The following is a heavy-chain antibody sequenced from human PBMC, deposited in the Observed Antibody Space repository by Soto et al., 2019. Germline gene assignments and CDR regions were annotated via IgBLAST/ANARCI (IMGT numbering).Heavy chain of an antibody. J-gene: IGHJ5*02. Sequence: GASVKVSCKASGYTFTSYYMHWVRQAPGQGLEWMGIINPSGGSTSYAQKFQGRVTMTRDTSTSPVYMELSSLSSEDTAVYYCARDYMSMFSSSWHNCFDLWGKGTLVPVAS. V-gene: IGHV1-46*03. D-gene: IGHD6-13*01. CDR3: ARDYMSMFSSSWHNCFDL. CDR1: GYTFTSYY. CDR2: INPSGGST.